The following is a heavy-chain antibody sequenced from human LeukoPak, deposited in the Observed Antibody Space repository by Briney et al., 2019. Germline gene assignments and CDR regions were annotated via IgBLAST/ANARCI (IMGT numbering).Heavy chain of an antibody. D-gene: IGHD3-22*01. CDR1: GYTFTSYG. CDR3: ARDHQRYYDSSGSDY. V-gene: IGHV1-18*01. Sequence: GASVKVSCKASGYTFTSYGISWVRQAPGQGLEWMGWISAYNGNTNYAQKLQGRVTMATDTSTSTAYMELRSLRSDDTAVYYCARDHQRYYDSSGSDYWGQGTLVTVSS. J-gene: IGHJ4*02. CDR2: ISAYNGNT.